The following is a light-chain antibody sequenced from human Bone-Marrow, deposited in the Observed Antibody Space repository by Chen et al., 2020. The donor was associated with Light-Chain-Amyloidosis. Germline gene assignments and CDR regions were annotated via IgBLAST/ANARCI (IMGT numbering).Light chain of an antibody. CDR3: QSYQGSSQGV. J-gene: IGLJ3*02. CDR1: SGSIATNY. V-gene: IGLV6-57*01. Sequence: NFMLNQPHSVSESPGKTVIISCTRSSGSIATNYVQWYQQRPGSSPTTVIYEDDQSPSGVPDRFSGSIDRSSNSASLTISGLKTEDEADYYCQSYQGSSQGVFGGGTKLTVL. CDR2: EDD.